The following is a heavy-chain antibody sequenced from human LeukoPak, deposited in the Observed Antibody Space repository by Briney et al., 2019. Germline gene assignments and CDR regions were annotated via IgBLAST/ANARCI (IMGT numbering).Heavy chain of an antibody. J-gene: IGHJ4*02. Sequence: PGGSLRLSCAASGFTFSSYAMSWVRQAPGKGLEWVSAISGSGGSTYYADSVKGRLTISRDNSKNTLYLQMNSLRAEGTAVYYCAKDLGRGYYGSGLDYWGQGTLVTVSS. CDR3: AKDLGRGYYGSGLDY. V-gene: IGHV3-23*01. CDR2: ISGSGGST. CDR1: GFTFSSYA. D-gene: IGHD3-10*01.